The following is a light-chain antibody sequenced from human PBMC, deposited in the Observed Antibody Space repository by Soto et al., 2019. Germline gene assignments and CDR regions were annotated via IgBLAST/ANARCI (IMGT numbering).Light chain of an antibody. J-gene: IGKJ3*01. V-gene: IGKV2-28*01. CDR3: MQALQAPFT. CDR2: SCS. Sequence: EIVMTQSPLSLPVTPVEPASISCKSSQRLLHSNGYNYLDWYLQKPGQSPQFLIYSCSKGDSGVPDWFRGSGSGTDFTLKISRVEAEDVAVYYCMQALQAPFTFGPGTKVDIK. CDR1: QRLLHSNGYNY.